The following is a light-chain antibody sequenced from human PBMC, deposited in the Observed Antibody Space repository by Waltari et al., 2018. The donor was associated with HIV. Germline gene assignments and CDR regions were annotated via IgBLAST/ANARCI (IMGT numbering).Light chain of an antibody. V-gene: IGLV2-14*01. CDR3: SSHINTDTLV. J-gene: IGLJ3*02. Sequence: QSALTQPASVSGSLGQSITISCPGTSSDIGLYNLVSWYQPHPGKAPQLVIHGVGTRPSGVSDRFSGSKSGNTASLTISTLQAEDEADYYCSSHINTDTLVFGGGTKLTVL. CDR1: SSDIGLYNL. CDR2: GVG.